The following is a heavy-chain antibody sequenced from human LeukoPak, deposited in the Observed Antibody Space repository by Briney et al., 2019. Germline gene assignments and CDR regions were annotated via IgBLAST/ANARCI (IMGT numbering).Heavy chain of an antibody. V-gene: IGHV3-21*01. CDR2: ISSSSYI. J-gene: IGHJ4*02. Sequence: PGGSLRLSCAASGFTFSSYSMNWVRQAPGKGLEWVSSISSSSYIYYADSVKGRFTISRDNAKNSLYLQMNSLRAEDTAVYYCARVGYYYDSSGYYDYDYWGQGTLVTVSS. CDR3: ARVGYYYDSSGYYDYDY. D-gene: IGHD3-22*01. CDR1: GFTFSSYS.